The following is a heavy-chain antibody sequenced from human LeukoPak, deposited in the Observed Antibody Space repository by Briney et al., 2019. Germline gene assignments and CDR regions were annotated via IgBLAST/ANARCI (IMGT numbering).Heavy chain of an antibody. CDR2: ISYVGSNK. CDR1: GFTFSSYG. Sequence: GGSLRLSCAASGFTFSSYGMHWVRQAPGKGLEWVAVISYVGSNKYYADSVKGRFTISRDNSKNTLYLQMNSLRAEDTAVYYCAEETYCSSTSCYRPKILDYWGQGTLVTVSS. V-gene: IGHV3-30*18. CDR3: AEETYCSSTSCYRPKILDY. J-gene: IGHJ4*02. D-gene: IGHD2-2*01.